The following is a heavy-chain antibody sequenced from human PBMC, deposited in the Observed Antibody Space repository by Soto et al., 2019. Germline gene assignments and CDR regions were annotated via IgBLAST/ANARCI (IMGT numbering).Heavy chain of an antibody. J-gene: IGHJ4*02. V-gene: IGHV3-48*03. CDR3: VREGHYYFDY. CDR1: GFPFSAYE. Sequence: SCAASGFPFSAYELHCVRQAPGQGLEWVSYISKSGGTTYYADSVKGRFTISRDDAKNSVYLQMSSLRPEDMAVYKCVREGHYYFDYWGQGTLVTVSS. CDR2: ISKSGGTT.